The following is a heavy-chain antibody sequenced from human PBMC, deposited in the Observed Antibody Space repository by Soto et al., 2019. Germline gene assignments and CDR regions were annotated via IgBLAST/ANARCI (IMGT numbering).Heavy chain of an antibody. Sequence: GGSLRLSCAASGFTFSSYAMHWVRQAPGKGLEWVSGISWDGGNICYADSVKGRFTISRDNAKNSLYLQMNSLRAEDTALYYCAKDLGRYSSRWYHFDYWGQGT. CDR1: GFTFSSYA. D-gene: IGHD6-13*01. CDR2: ISWDGGNI. V-gene: IGHV3-30*04. CDR3: AKDLGRYSSRWYHFDY. J-gene: IGHJ4*02.